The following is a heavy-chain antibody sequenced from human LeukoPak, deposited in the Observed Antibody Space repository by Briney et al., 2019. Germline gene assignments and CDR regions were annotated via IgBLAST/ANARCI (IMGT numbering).Heavy chain of an antibody. Sequence: PSQTLSLTCTVSGGSISSGGYYWSWIRQHPGTGLEWIGYVYYSGSTYYNPSLKSRVAISVDTSKNQFSLKLSSVTAADTAVYYCARVGPVDTAMVTPFSLGMDVWGQGTTVTVSS. CDR2: VYYSGST. D-gene: IGHD5-18*01. CDR3: ARVGPVDTAMVTPFSLGMDV. J-gene: IGHJ6*02. CDR1: GGSISSGGYY. V-gene: IGHV4-31*03.